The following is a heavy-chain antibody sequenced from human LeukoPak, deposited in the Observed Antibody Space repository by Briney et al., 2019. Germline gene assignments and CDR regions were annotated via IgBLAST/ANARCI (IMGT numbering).Heavy chain of an antibody. J-gene: IGHJ5*02. CDR2: ISWNSGTM. D-gene: IGHD1-26*01. CDR3: ARGNSGSYSQDWFDP. CDR1: GFTFDDYA. Sequence: GGSLRPSCAASGFTFDDYAMHWVRQAPGKGLEWVSGISWNSGTMGYADSVKGRFTIYRDNAKNSLYLQMNSLRDDDMALYYCARGNSGSYSQDWFDPWGQGTLVTVSS. V-gene: IGHV3-9*03.